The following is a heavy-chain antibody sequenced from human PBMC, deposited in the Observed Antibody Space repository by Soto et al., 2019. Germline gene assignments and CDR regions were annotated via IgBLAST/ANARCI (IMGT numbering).Heavy chain of an antibody. D-gene: IGHD1-1*01. J-gene: IGHJ4*02. CDR3: ARHGKLSSMTNYFDS. V-gene: IGHV4-59*01. CDR2: VYYGGT. CDR1: GGSMSSNY. Sequence: PSETLSLTCSVSGGSMSSNYWSWIRQSPGKGLEWIGFVYYGGTNYNPSFESRVTMSVDTPKKQFSLELSSVTAADTAIYYCARHGKLSSMTNYFDSWGQGALVTVSS.